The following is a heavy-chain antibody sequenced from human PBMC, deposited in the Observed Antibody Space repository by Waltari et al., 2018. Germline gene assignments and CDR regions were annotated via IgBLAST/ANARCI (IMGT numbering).Heavy chain of an antibody. J-gene: IGHJ4*02. CDR3: ARSLVGATTGFNY. Sequence: QVQLVQSGAEVKKPGASVKVSCKASGYTFTGYYMHWVRQAPGQGLEWMGRINPNSGGTNYAQKFQGRVTMTRDTSISTAYMELSRLGSDDTAVYYCARSLVGATTGFNYWGQGTLVTVSS. V-gene: IGHV1-2*06. CDR1: GYTFTGYY. CDR2: INPNSGGT. D-gene: IGHD1-26*01.